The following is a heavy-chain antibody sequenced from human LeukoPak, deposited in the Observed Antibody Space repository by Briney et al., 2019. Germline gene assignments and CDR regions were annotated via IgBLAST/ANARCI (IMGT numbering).Heavy chain of an antibody. CDR2: ISSSGSTI. V-gene: IGHV3-11*04. J-gene: IGHJ3*02. CDR3: ARAVTISPFDAFDI. CDR1: GFTFSDYY. D-gene: IGHD1-14*01. Sequence: GGSLRLSCAASGFTFSDYYMSWIRQAPGKGLEWVSYISSSGSTIYYADSVKGRFTISRDNSKNTLYLQMNSLRAEDTAVYYCARAVTISPFDAFDIWGQGTMVTVSS.